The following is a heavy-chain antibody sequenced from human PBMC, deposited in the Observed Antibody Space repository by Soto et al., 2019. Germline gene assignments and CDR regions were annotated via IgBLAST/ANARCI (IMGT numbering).Heavy chain of an antibody. CDR1: GFTFSSYA. J-gene: IGHJ4*02. CDR2: ISGSGGST. D-gene: IGHD2-15*01. V-gene: IGHV3-23*01. CDR3: AKGGYCSGGSCYPGWALFAY. Sequence: PGGSLRLSCAASGFTFSSYAMSWVRQAPGKGLEWVSAISGSGGSTYYADSVKGRFTISRDNSKNTLYLQMNSLRAEDTAVYYCAKGGYCSGGSCYPGWALFAYCGLGTPVTGSS.